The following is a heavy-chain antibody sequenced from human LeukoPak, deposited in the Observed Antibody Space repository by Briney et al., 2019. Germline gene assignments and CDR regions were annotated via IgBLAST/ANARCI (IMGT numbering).Heavy chain of an antibody. CDR1: GGSIGSDY. J-gene: IGHJ4*02. Sequence: SETLSLTCTVSGGSIGSDYWTWIRQPPGKGLEYIGYIYYTGGINYNPSLKSRVTISVDTSKNQFSLKLSSVTAADTAVYFCAKYGNSGWVIDNWGQGTLVTVSS. V-gene: IGHV4-59*08. D-gene: IGHD6-19*01. CDR3: AKYGNSGWVIDN. CDR2: IYYTGGI.